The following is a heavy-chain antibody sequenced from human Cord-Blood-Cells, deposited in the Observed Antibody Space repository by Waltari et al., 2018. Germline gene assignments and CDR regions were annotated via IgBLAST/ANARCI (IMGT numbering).Heavy chain of an antibody. Sequence: QVQLVESGGGVVQPGRSLRLSCAASGFTFSRYGMHWVRQAPGKGLEWGEVISYNGSNKYYADSVKGRFTISRDNSKNTLYLQMNSLRAEDTAVYYCAKGGTTGGGGWGQGTLVTVSS. J-gene: IGHJ4*02. D-gene: IGHD1-1*01. V-gene: IGHV3-30*18. CDR1: GFTFSRYG. CDR2: ISYNGSNK. CDR3: AKGGTTGGGG.